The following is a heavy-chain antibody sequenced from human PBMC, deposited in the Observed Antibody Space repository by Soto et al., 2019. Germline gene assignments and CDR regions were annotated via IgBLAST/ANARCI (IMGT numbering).Heavy chain of an antibody. CDR2: INHAGST. D-gene: IGHD3-3*02. CDR3: ATGGIFAV. J-gene: IGHJ6*04. CDR1: GGSFTANY. Sequence: SETLSLTCGIYGGSFTANYWSWIRQSPGKGLEWLGEINHAGSTDYNPSLKSRITISADTSKNQFSLSLTSMTAADTAVYYCATGGIFAVWGTGTPVTVSS. V-gene: IGHV4-34*01.